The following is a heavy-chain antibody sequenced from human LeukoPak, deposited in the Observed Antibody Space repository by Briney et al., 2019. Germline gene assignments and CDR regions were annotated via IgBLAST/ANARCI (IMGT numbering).Heavy chain of an antibody. CDR2: IYPGDSDT. CDR1: GYSFTSYW. Sequence: GESLKIPCKGSGYSFTSYWIGWVRQMPGKGLEWRGTIYPGDSDTSYSPSFQGQVTISADKSISTAYLQRSSLKASDTAMYYCARRSGWGKNWFVPWGQGTLVTVSS. J-gene: IGHJ5*02. V-gene: IGHV5-51*01. CDR3: ARRSGWGKNWFVP. D-gene: IGHD6-19*01.